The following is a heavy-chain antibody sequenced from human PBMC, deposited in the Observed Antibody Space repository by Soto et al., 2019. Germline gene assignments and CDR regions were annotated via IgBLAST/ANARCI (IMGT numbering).Heavy chain of an antibody. CDR3: ARDTGFCSDTSCPDFDY. Sequence: QVQLVQSGAEVKKPGSSVKVSCKASGGTLSIYTFSWVRQAPGQGLEWMVRVIPNLGVTNYAKKFQGRCTIVVDTSTSTAYMELNSLRYEDTAVYYCARDTGFCSDTSCPDFDYWGQGTLVTVSS. V-gene: IGHV1-69*08. CDR2: VIPNLGVT. CDR1: GGTLSIYT. J-gene: IGHJ4*02. D-gene: IGHD2-15*01.